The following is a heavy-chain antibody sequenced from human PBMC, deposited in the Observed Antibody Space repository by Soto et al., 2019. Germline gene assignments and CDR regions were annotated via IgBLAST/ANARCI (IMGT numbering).Heavy chain of an antibody. CDR1: GGSMSSSSYY. J-gene: IGHJ6*02. Sequence: PSETLSLTCTVSGGSMSSSSYYWGWIRQPPGKGLEWIGSIYNSGSTYYNPSLKSRVTISVDTSKNQFSLNLSSVTAADTAVYFCARGGDSSPRAVGAQGTRATVS. CDR3: ARGGDSSPRAV. CDR2: IYNSGST. D-gene: IGHD3-16*01. V-gene: IGHV4-39*01.